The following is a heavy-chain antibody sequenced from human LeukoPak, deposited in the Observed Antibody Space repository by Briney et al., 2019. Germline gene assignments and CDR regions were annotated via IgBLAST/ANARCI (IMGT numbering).Heavy chain of an antibody. D-gene: IGHD3-10*01. CDR1: GFTFSNYF. Sequence: GGSLRLSCAASGFTFSNYFMNWVRQAPGKGLEWVSYISSNSNIIYYADSVKGRFIISRDNAKNSLFLQMNSLRDEDTAVYYCAREGFYGSGRGADFDYWGQGTLVTVSS. V-gene: IGHV3-48*02. CDR3: AREGFYGSGRGADFDY. J-gene: IGHJ4*02. CDR2: ISSNSNII.